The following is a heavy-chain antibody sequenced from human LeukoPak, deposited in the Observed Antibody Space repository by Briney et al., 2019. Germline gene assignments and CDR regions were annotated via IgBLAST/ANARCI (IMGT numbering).Heavy chain of an antibody. Sequence: PSETLSLTCAVYGGSFSGYYWSWIRQPPGKGLEWIGSIYYSGSTYYNPSLKSRVTISVDTSKNQFSLKLSSVTAADTAVYYCARLERGRSDYWGQGTLVTVSS. CDR3: ARLERGRSDY. CDR1: GGSFSGYY. V-gene: IGHV4-34*01. D-gene: IGHD3-10*01. CDR2: IYYSGST. J-gene: IGHJ4*02.